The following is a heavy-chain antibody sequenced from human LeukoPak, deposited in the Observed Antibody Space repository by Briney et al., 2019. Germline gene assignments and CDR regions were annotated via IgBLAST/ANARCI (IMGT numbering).Heavy chain of an antibody. Sequence: SETLSLTCTVSSGSISTYYWSWIRQPPGKGLEWIGFIYYSGNTNYNPSLKSRVTVSVDTSKNQFSLKLSSVTAADTAVYRCARHIGGSGSHDAFDIWGQGTMVTVSS. J-gene: IGHJ3*02. CDR2: IYYSGNT. CDR1: SGSISTYY. CDR3: ARHIGGSGSHDAFDI. V-gene: IGHV4-59*08. D-gene: IGHD3-10*01.